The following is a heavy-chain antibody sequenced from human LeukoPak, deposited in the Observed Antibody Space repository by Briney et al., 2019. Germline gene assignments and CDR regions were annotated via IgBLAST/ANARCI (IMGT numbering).Heavy chain of an antibody. V-gene: IGHV4-34*01. D-gene: IGHD3-3*01. CDR2: INHSGST. CDR3: ARGYDFWSGYFVRFDP. CDR1: GGSFSGYY. Sequence: SETLSFTCAVYGGSFSGYYWSWIRQPPGKGLEWIGEINHSGSTNYNPSLKCRVTISVDTSKNQFSLKLSSVTAADTAVYYCARGYDFWSGYFVRFDPWGQGTLVTVSS. J-gene: IGHJ5*02.